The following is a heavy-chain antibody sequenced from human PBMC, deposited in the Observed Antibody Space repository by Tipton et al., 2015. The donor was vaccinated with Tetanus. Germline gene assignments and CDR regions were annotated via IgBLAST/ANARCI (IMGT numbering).Heavy chain of an antibody. CDR2: IYSGGRT. D-gene: IGHD3-16*01. CDR1: GFRFSGYY. CDR3: TSSLNTWYYYGVDV. V-gene: IGHV3-53*01. Sequence: QLVQSGGGLVKPGGSLSLSCVGSGFRFSGYYMSWVRQAPGKGLEWVSIIYSGGRTYYADSVKGRFTISRDNSKNMLFLQMNSMRAEDTAVYYCTSSLNTWYYYGVDVWGQGTTVTVSS. J-gene: IGHJ6*02.